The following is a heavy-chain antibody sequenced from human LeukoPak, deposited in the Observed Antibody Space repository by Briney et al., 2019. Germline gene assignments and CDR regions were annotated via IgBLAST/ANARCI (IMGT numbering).Heavy chain of an antibody. CDR1: GFTFSSYS. J-gene: IGHJ6*02. CDR2: ISSSSSYI. CDR3: ARESGSTSPDGVDV. Sequence: KPGGSLRLSCAASGFTFSSYSMNWVRQAPGKGLEWVSSISSSSSYIYYADSVKGRFTISRDNAKNSLYLQMNSLRAEDTAVYYCARESGSTSPDGVDVWGQGTTVTVSS. V-gene: IGHV3-21*01. D-gene: IGHD2-2*01.